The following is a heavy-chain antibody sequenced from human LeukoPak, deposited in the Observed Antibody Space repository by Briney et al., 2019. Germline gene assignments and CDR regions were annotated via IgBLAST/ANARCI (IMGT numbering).Heavy chain of an antibody. CDR1: GFTFATYA. V-gene: IGHV3-23*01. CDR3: DASDF. Sequence: GGSLRLSCATSGFTFATYAIGWVRQSPGQGLEWVSTISETGGGTHYANSVRGRFTISRDNSKNTLYLQMSNLRAEDTAIYYCDASDFWGQGNLVTVSS. J-gene: IGHJ4*02. CDR2: ISETGGGT.